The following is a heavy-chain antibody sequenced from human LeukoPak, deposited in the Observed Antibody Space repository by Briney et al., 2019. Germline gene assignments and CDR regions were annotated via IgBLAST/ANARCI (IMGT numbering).Heavy chain of an antibody. Sequence: GRSLRLSCAASGFTFSSYGMHWVRQAPGKGLEWVAVISYDGSNKYYADSVKGRFTISGDNSKNTLYLQMNSLRAEDTAVYYCAKDALGYCSSTSCSPGDNWFDPWGQGTLVTVSS. D-gene: IGHD2-2*01. CDR2: ISYDGSNK. CDR3: AKDALGYCSSTSCSPGDNWFDP. CDR1: GFTFSSYG. V-gene: IGHV3-30*18. J-gene: IGHJ5*02.